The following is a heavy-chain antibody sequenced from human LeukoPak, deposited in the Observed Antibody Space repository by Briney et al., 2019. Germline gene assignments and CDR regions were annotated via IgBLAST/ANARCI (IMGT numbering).Heavy chain of an antibody. V-gene: IGHV1-69*05. CDR2: IIPIFGTA. CDR3: VSQPYYYDSSGYSRAEDY. Sequence: SVKVSCKASGGTFSSYAISWVRQAPGQGLEWMGGIIPIFGTANYAQKFQGRVTITTDESTSTAYMELSSLRSEDTAVYYCVSQPYYYDSSGYSRAEDYWGQGTLVTVSS. J-gene: IGHJ4*02. D-gene: IGHD3-22*01. CDR1: GGTFSSYA.